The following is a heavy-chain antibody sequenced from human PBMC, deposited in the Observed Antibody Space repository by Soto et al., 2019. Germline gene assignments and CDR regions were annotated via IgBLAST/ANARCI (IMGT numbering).Heavy chain of an antibody. CDR1: GFTFSDYH. V-gene: IGHV3-11*01. D-gene: IGHD3-10*01. J-gene: IGHJ3*02. CDR2: IRDSGSNV. Sequence: QVQLVESGGGLVKPGGSLRLSCAASGFTFSDYHMSWIRQAPGKGLEWISYIRDSGSNVYHAPSVEGRLTSSRDNAKNSLYLQMNSLRAEDTAVYYCARDAGVGGAFVIWGQGTMVTVSS. CDR3: ARDAGVGGAFVI.